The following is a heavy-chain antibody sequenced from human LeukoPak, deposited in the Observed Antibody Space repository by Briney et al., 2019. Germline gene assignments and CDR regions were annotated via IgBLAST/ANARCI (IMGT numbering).Heavy chain of an antibody. Sequence: PGGSLRLSCAASGFTFSSYSMNWVRQAPGKGLEWVSYISSSSNTIYYADSVKGRFTISRDNAKNSLYLQMNSLRAEDTAVYYCARGASTYGDYPAYWGQGTLVTVSS. V-gene: IGHV3-48*04. CDR1: GFTFSSYS. CDR2: ISSSSNTI. D-gene: IGHD4-17*01. CDR3: ARGASTYGDYPAY. J-gene: IGHJ4*02.